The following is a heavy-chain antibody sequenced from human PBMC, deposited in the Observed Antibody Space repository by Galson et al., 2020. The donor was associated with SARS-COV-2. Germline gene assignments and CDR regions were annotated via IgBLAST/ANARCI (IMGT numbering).Heavy chain of an antibody. Sequence: SVKVSCKASGGTFSSYAISWVRQAPGQGLEWMGGIIPIFGTANYAQKFQGRVTITADESTSTAYMELSSLRSEDTAVYYCARARGGSYYSYYYYGMDVWGQGTTVTVSS. V-gene: IGHV1-69*13. CDR2: IIPIFGTA. D-gene: IGHD1-26*01. CDR1: GGTFSSYA. J-gene: IGHJ6*02. CDR3: ARARGGSYYSYYYYGMDV.